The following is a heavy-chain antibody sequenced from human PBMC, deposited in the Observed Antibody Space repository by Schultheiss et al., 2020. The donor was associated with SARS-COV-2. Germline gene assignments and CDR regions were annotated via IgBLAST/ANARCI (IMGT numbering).Heavy chain of an antibody. CDR2: INHSGST. CDR3: AKVAGGRMALAGTSSPLDY. CDR1: GGSISSGSYY. V-gene: IGHV4-39*07. J-gene: IGHJ4*02. D-gene: IGHD6-19*01. Sequence: SQTLSLTCTVSGGSISSGSYYWGWIRQPPGKGLEWIGEINHSGSTYYNPSLKSRVTISVDTSKNQFSLKLSSVTAEDTAVYYCAKVAGGRMALAGTSSPLDYWGQGTLVTVSS.